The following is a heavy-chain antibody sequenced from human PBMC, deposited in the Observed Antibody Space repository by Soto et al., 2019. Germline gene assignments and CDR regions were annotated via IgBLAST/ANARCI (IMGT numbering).Heavy chain of an antibody. CDR2: INSDGSST. CDR3: ARAPYYDFWSGQLNYYYMDV. J-gene: IGHJ6*03. V-gene: IGHV3-74*01. CDR1: GFTFSSYW. Sequence: GGSLRLSCAASGFTFSSYWMHWVRQAPGKGLVWVSRINSDGSSTSYADSVKGRFTISRDNAKNTLYLQMNSLRAEDTAVYYCARAPYYDFWSGQLNYYYMDVWGKGTTVTVSS. D-gene: IGHD3-3*01.